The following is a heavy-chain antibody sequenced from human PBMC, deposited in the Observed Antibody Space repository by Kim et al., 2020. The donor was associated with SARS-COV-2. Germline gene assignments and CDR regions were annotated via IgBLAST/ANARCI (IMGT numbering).Heavy chain of an antibody. CDR1: GGSISSGSYY. D-gene: IGHD3-16*01. V-gene: IGHV4-61*02. CDR3: ARAGYDYVWWDAFDI. Sequence: SETLSLTCTVSGGSISSGSYYWSWIRQPAGKGLEWIGRIYTSGSTNYNPSLKSRVTISVDTSKNQFSLKLSSVTAADTAVYYCARAGYDYVWWDAFDIWGQGTMVTVSS. CDR2: IYTSGST. J-gene: IGHJ3*02.